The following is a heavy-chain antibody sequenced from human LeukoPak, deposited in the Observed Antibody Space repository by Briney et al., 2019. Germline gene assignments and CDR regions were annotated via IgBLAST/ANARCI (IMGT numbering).Heavy chain of an antibody. CDR2: ISHEGSNK. Sequence: PGGSLRLSCAASGFTFGSYAMHWVRQAPGKGLEWVAVISHEGSNKYNADSVKGRFTISRDNSKNTLYLQMNSLRAEDTAVYYCAKDSGGYYLPEGAFDIWGQGTMVTVSS. D-gene: IGHD3-22*01. J-gene: IGHJ3*02. CDR1: GFTFGSYA. V-gene: IGHV3-30-3*02. CDR3: AKDSGGYYLPEGAFDI.